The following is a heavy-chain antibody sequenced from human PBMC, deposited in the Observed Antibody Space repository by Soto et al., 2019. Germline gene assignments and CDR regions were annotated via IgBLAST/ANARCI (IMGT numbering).Heavy chain of an antibody. Sequence: QVQLQESGPGLVKPSQTLSLTCTVSGVSISSGGYYWSWIRQHPEKGLEWLGYIYYSGNSYNYNPSLQSRLAISLDVSKNQFSLKLSSVTAADAALYYCARGGYGDYSIRGFDPWGQGILVIVSS. CDR1: GVSISSGGYY. J-gene: IGHJ5*02. D-gene: IGHD4-17*01. CDR2: IYYSGNSY. CDR3: ARGGYGDYSIRGFDP. V-gene: IGHV4-31*03.